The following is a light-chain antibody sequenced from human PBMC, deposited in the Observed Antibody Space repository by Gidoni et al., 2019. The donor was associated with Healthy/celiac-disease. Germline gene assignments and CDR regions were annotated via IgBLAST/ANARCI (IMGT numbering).Light chain of an antibody. J-gene: IGKJ2*01. V-gene: IGKV1-5*01. Sequence: DIQMTQSPSTLSASVGDRVTITCRASQSISSWLAWYQQKPGKAPKLLIYDASSLESGVPSRCSGSGAGTEFTLTISSLQPDDFATNYCQQYNSSLYTFGQGTKLEIK. CDR2: DAS. CDR3: QQYNSSLYT. CDR1: QSISSW.